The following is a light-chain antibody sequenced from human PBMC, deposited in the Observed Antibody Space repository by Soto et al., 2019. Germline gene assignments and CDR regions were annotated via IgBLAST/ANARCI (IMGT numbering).Light chain of an antibody. CDR1: QSVSSY. CDR2: DAS. CDR3: QQRSNWPSFT. V-gene: IGKV3-11*01. J-gene: IGKJ3*01. Sequence: EIVLTQSPATLSLSPGERATLSCRASQSVSSYLAWYQQKPGQAPRLLIYDASNRATGIPARFSGSGSGTDFILTISSLEPEDFAVYYCQQRSNWPSFTFGPGTKVDIK.